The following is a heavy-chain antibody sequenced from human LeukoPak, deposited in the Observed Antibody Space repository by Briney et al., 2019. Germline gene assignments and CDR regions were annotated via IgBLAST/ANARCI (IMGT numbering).Heavy chain of an antibody. D-gene: IGHD1-26*01. CDR1: GGTFSSYT. Sequence: SVKVSCKASGGTFSSYTISWVRQAPGQGLEWMGRIIPILGIANYAQKLQGRVTMTTDTSTSTAYMELRSLRSDDTAVYYCARVEWELPGYYYCMDVWGKGTTVTVSS. J-gene: IGHJ6*03. V-gene: IGHV1-69*02. CDR2: IIPILGIA. CDR3: ARVEWELPGYYYCMDV.